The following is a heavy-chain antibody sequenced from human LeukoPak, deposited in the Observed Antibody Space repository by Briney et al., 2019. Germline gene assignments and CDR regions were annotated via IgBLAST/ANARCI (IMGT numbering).Heavy chain of an antibody. D-gene: IGHD2-2*01. CDR3: ASGPIRYCSSTSCYYYYGMDV. CDR2: INAGNGNT. CDR1: GYTFTSYA. J-gene: IGHJ6*02. Sequence: ASVKVSCKASGYTFTSYAMHWVRQAPGQRLEWMGWINAGNGNTKYSQKFQGRVTITRDTSASTAYMELSSLRSEDTAVYYCASGPIRYCSSTSCYYYYGMDVWGQGTTVTVSS. V-gene: IGHV1-3*01.